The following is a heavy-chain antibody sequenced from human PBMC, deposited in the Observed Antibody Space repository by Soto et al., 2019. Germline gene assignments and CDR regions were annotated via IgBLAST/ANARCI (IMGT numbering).Heavy chain of an antibody. CDR3: ARDDYGDYGHFDS. CDR2: ISKDGSKE. D-gene: IGHD4-17*01. Sequence: GSLRLSCAASGFTFSNYGMHWVRQAPGKGLEWVAVISKDGSKEYYTDSVKGRFTISRDNSKNTLYLQMNSLRGEDTAVYYCARDDYGDYGHFDSWGQGTLVTVSS. CDR1: GFTFSNYG. V-gene: IGHV3-30*03. J-gene: IGHJ4*02.